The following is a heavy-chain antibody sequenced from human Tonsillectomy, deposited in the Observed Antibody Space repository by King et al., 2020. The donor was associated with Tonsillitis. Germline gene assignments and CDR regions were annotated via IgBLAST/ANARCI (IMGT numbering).Heavy chain of an antibody. D-gene: IGHD6-19*01. CDR2: IDGSGGKS. CDR3: ANGITPQTXXAVAVNF. CDR1: GFTFSNYA. V-gene: IGHV3-23*04. J-gene: IGHJ4*02. Sequence: VQLVESGGGLVQPGGSLRLSCAASGFTFSNYAISWVRQAPGKGLEWVSSIDGSGGKSYYADSVKGRFTISRDNSKDTLYLQMNSLRAEDTAVYYCANGITPQTXXAVAVNFWGQGTLVTVSS.